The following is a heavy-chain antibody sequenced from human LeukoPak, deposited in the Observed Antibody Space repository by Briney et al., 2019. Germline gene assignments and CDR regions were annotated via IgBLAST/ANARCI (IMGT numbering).Heavy chain of an antibody. CDR2: INSDGSDR. D-gene: IGHD2-2*01. V-gene: IGHV3-74*03. J-gene: IGHJ5*02. CDR3: ARDPCSSTSCFRGNWFDP. CDR1: GFTFSSYW. Sequence: GGSLRLSCTASGFTFSSYWMHWVRQAAGKGLEWVSRINSDGSDRKHADSVKGRFTISRDNAKNTLFLQMNSLRAEDTAVYYCARDPCSSTSCFRGNWFDPWGQGTLVTVSS.